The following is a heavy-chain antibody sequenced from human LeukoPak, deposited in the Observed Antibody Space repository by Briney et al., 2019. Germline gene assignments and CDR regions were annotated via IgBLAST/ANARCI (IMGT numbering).Heavy chain of an antibody. V-gene: IGHV4-59*08. D-gene: IGHD4-23*01. CDR2: IYYSGST. J-gene: IGHJ3*02. Sequence: PAETQALNCTVSSGSISSYYWRWTREPPGKRLEWIGYIYYSGSTNYNPSLKSRVTISVDTSKNQFSLKLSSVTAADTAVYYCARLPFKDDYGGNPTLGAFDIWGQGTMVTVSS. CDR1: SGSISSYY. CDR3: ARLPFKDDYGGNPTLGAFDI.